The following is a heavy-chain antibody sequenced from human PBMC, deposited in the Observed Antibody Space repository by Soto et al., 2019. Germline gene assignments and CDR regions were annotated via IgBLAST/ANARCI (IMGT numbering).Heavy chain of an antibody. Sequence: QVTLKESGPVLVKPTETLTLTCTVSGFSLSNARMGVSWIRQPPGKALEWLAHIFSNDEKSYSPFLKSRLTISKDTAKSQVVLIMTNMDPVDTATYYYARINGHYDSSGYHFDYWGQGTLVTISS. CDR1: GFSLSNARMG. D-gene: IGHD3-22*01. V-gene: IGHV2-26*01. CDR2: IFSNDEK. CDR3: ARINGHYDSSGYHFDY. J-gene: IGHJ4*02.